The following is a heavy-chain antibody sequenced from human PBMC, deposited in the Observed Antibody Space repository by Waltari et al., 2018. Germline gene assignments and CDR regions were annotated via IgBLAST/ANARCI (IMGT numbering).Heavy chain of an antibody. J-gene: IGHJ6*03. D-gene: IGHD1-26*01. CDR3: ARDVVGAPNYYYYMDV. Sequence: QVQLVQSGAEVKKPGASVKVSCKASGYTFTGYYMHWLRQAPGQGLEWMGRINPNSGGTNYAQKFQGRVTMTRDTSISTAYMELSRLRSDDTAVYYCARDVVGAPNYYYYMDVWGKGTTVTVSS. V-gene: IGHV1-2*06. CDR1: GYTFTGYY. CDR2: INPNSGGT.